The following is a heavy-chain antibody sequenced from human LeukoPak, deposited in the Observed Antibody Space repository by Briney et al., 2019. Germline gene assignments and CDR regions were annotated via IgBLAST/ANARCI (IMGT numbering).Heavy chain of an antibody. Sequence: SETLSLTCTVSGGSISSGSYYWSWIRQPAGKGLEWIGRIYTSGSTNYNPSLKSRVTISVDTSKNQFSLKLSSVTAADTAVYYCAREIRGIAAANLNWFDPWGQGTLVTVSS. CDR3: AREIRGIAAANLNWFDP. J-gene: IGHJ5*02. V-gene: IGHV4-61*02. D-gene: IGHD6-13*01. CDR2: IYTSGST. CDR1: GGSISSGSYY.